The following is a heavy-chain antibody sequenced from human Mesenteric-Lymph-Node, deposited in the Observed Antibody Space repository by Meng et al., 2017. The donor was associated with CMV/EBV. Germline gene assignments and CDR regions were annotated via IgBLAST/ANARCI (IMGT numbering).Heavy chain of an antibody. J-gene: IGHJ4*02. CDR1: NNSLTSYY. CDR3: ARAEPGYDFWSGYYHYFDY. CDR2: IYYSGST. D-gene: IGHD3-3*01. V-gene: IGHV4-59*01. Sequence: GSLRLSCTVSNNSLTSYYWSWIRQPPGKELEWIGYIYYSGSTNYNPSLKSRVNISVDTSKNQFSLKLSSVTAADTAVYYCARAEPGYDFWSGYYHYFDYWGQGTLVTVSS.